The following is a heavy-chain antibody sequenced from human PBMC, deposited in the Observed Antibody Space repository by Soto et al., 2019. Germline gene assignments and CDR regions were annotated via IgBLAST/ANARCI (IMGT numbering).Heavy chain of an antibody. CDR3: ATVFEH. Sequence: EVQLVESGGGSVQPGGSLRLSCVASGITFSGYWMHWVRQVQGKGLVWVARVDSDGSGTSYADSVKGRFTISRDNAKNTLYLQVNSLRVEDTAVYYCATVFEHWGQGIPVTVSS. CDR2: VDSDGSGT. J-gene: IGHJ4*02. V-gene: IGHV3-74*01. CDR1: GITFSGYW.